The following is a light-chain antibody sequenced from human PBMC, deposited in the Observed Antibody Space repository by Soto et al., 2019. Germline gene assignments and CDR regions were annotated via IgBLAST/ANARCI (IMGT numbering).Light chain of an antibody. J-gene: IGLJ1*01. CDR2: DVS. CDR3: SSYTSSSTSV. V-gene: IGLV2-14*01. CDR1: SSDVGGYNY. Sequence: QSALTQPASVSGSPGHSITISSTGTSSDVGGYNYVSWYQQHPGKAPKLMIYDVSNRPSGVSNRFSGSKSGNTASLTISGLQAEDEADYYCSSYTSSSTSVFGTVNKVTVL.